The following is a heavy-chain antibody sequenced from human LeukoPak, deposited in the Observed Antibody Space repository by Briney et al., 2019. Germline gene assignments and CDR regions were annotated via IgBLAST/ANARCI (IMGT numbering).Heavy chain of an antibody. CDR1: GGTFSSYS. D-gene: IGHD2-2*01. CDR2: IIPIFGTA. J-gene: IGHJ4*02. V-gene: IGHV1-69*13. CDR3: ARGGYCSSTSCYFDY. Sequence: SVKVSCKASGGTFSSYSISWVRQAPGQGLEWMGGIIPIFGTANYAQKFQGRVTITADESTSTAYMELSSLRSEDTAVYYCARGGYCSSTSCYFDYWGQGTLVTVSS.